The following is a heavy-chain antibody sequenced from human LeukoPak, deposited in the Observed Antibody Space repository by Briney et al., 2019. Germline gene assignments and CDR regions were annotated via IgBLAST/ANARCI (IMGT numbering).Heavy chain of an antibody. Sequence: PSETLSLTCTVSGGSISSGPYYWGWIRQPPGKGLEWIGNIYYGENTYYNPSLKSRVTISIDTSKNQFYLKLSSLTAADTAVYYCARRSRISKKYESDDYYYRLFDYWGQGSLVTVSS. CDR2: IYYGENT. D-gene: IGHD3-22*01. CDR1: GGSISSGPYY. V-gene: IGHV4-39*01. J-gene: IGHJ4*02. CDR3: ARRSRISKKYESDDYYYRLFDY.